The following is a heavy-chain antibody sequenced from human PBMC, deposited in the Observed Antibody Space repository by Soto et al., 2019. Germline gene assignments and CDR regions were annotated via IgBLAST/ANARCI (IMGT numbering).Heavy chain of an antibody. V-gene: IGHV4-4*02. CDR1: GGSISSSNW. CDR2: IYHSGST. Sequence: QVQLQESGPGLVKPSGTLSLTCAVSGGSISSSNWWSWVRQPPGKGLEWIGEIYHSGSTNYNPSLKIRVTISVDKSKNQFSLKRSSVTASDTAVYYCARGVATTIFGPRRMDVWGQGTTVTVSS. J-gene: IGHJ6*02. D-gene: IGHD3-3*01. CDR3: ARGVATTIFGPRRMDV.